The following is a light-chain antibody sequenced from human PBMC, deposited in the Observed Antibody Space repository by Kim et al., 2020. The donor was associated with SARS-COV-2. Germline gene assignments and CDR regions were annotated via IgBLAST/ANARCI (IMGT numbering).Light chain of an antibody. Sequence: FSPGESATLSCRASQSVSSYLALYQQKLGQAPRLLMYDASNRATGIPARFSGSGSGTDFTLAISSLEPEDFAIYYCQQRSYWPWTFGQGTKVDIK. J-gene: IGKJ1*01. CDR3: QQRSYWPWT. CDR1: QSVSSY. V-gene: IGKV3-11*01. CDR2: DAS.